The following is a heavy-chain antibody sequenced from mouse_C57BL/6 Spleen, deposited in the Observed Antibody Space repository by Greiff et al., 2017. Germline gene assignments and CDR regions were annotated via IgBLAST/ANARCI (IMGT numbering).Heavy chain of an antibody. V-gene: IGHV1-76*01. J-gene: IGHJ4*01. CDR3: ARDAYYSKEYAMDY. CDR1: GYTFTDYY. Sequence: VQLVESGAELVRPGASVKLSCKASGYTFTDYYINWVKQRPGQGLEWIARIYPGSGNTYYNEKFKGKATLTAEKSSSTAYMQLSSLTSEDSAVYFCARDAYYSKEYAMDYWGQGTSVTVSS. CDR2: IYPGSGNT. D-gene: IGHD2-5*01.